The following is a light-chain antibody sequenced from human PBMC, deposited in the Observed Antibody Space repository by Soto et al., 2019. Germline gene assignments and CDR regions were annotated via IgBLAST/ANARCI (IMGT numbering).Light chain of an antibody. Sequence: IQMTQAPSSLSASLGAIGTITCRASQSISSYLNWYQQKPGKAPKLLIYAASSLQSGVPSRFSGSGSGTEFTLTISSLQSEDFAIYYCQQYHIWLTFGGGTKVDI. CDR3: QQYHIWLT. J-gene: IGKJ4*01. CDR2: AAS. V-gene: IGKV1-39*01. CDR1: QSISSY.